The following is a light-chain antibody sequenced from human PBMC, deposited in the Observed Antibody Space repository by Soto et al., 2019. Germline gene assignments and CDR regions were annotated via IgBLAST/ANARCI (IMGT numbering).Light chain of an antibody. CDR1: QSVSNN. CDR3: QQYNNWPIT. Sequence: EIVMTQSPATLSVSPGERATLSCRASQSVSNNLAWYQQKPGQVPRLLIYGASTRDTGIPARFSGSGSGTEFTLTISSLQSEDFAVYYCQQYNNWPITFGQGTQLEIK. CDR2: GAS. V-gene: IGKV3-15*01. J-gene: IGKJ2*01.